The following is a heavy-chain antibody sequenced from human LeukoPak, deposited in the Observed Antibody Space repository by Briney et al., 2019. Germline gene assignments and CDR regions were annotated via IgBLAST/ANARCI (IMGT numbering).Heavy chain of an antibody. Sequence: PSETLSLTCTVSGGSISSGDYYWRWIRQPPGKGLEWIGYIYYSGSTYYNPSLKSRVTISVDTSKNQFSLKLSSVTAADTAVYYCATGLRSGNWFDPWGQGTLVTVSS. J-gene: IGHJ5*02. CDR3: ATGLRSGNWFDP. D-gene: IGHD2-21*02. V-gene: IGHV4-30-4*01. CDR2: IYYSGST. CDR1: GGSISSGDYY.